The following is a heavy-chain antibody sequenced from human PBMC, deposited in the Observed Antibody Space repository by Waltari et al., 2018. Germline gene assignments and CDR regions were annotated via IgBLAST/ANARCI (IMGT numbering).Heavy chain of an antibody. J-gene: IGHJ6*02. CDR2: VSGSGGDT. Sequence: EVQLLESGGGLVQPGGSRGLPCEVSGFTFSSYELSWVRQAPGKGLEWVSGVSGSGGDTYYADSVKGRFTVSRDNSNNMLFLQMNNLRGEDTAIYYCAKATYSSPNYGMDVWGQGTTVTVSS. D-gene: IGHD6-13*01. V-gene: IGHV3-23*01. CDR3: AKATYSSPNYGMDV. CDR1: GFTFSSYE.